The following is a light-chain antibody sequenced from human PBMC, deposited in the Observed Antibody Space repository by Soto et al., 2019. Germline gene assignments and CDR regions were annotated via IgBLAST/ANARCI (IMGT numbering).Light chain of an antibody. J-gene: IGLJ2*01. CDR2: AVS. CDR1: SSDVGGYNY. V-gene: IGLV2-14*01. CDR3: SSYTSSSTLL. Sequence: QSALTQPASVSGSPGQSITISCTGTSSDVGGYNYVSWYQQHPGKAPKLMIYAVSNRPSGVSNRSSGSKSGNTASLTISGLQAEDEADYYCSSYTSSSTLLFGGGTKLTVL.